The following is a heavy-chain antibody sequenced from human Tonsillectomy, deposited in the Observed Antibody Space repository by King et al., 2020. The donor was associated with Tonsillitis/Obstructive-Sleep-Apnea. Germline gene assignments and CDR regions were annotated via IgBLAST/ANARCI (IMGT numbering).Heavy chain of an antibody. Sequence: QLQESGPGLVKPSETLSLTCTVSGGSVGSASYFWSWIRQPPGKGLECIGYISYSGGTNYNPSLKSRVTISVDKSKNQFSLNLSSVTAADTAVYYCAKYCSGGSCHPGFDCWGQGTLVTVSS. J-gene: IGHJ4*02. CDR3: AKYCSGGSCHPGFDC. CDR2: ISYSGGT. V-gene: IGHV4-61*01. CDR1: GGSVGSASYF. D-gene: IGHD2-15*01.